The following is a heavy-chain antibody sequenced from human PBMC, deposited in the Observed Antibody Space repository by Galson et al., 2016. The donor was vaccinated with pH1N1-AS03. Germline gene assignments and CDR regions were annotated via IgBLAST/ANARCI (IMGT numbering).Heavy chain of an antibody. Sequence: SLRLSCAASGFSVATHYMTWVRQAPGKGLEWVSVVYRSGNAYYTDSVRGRFTISRDNSKNMLYLQMDSLRPEDTALYYCTKRRATMAAAGHGYDYWGQGTLVTVSS. CDR1: GFSVATHY. J-gene: IGHJ4*02. V-gene: IGHV3-66*02. CDR2: VYRSGNA. CDR3: TKRRATMAAAGHGYDY. D-gene: IGHD6-25*01.